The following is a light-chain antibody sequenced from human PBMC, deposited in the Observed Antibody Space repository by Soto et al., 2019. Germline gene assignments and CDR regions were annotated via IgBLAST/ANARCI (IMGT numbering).Light chain of an antibody. CDR2: GAP. CDR1: QSVSRNY. Sequence: EIVLTQSPGTLSLSPGERATLSCRASQSVSRNYLAWYQQKPGQAPRLLIYGAPRRASGIPDRFSGRGSGTGFSLTIRSLEPEDFAVYYCQQYGSSPYTFGQGTKLEIK. J-gene: IGKJ2*01. V-gene: IGKV3-20*01. CDR3: QQYGSSPYT.